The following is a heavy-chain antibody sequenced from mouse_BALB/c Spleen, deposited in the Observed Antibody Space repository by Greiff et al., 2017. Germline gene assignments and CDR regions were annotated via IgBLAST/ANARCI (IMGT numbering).Heavy chain of an antibody. V-gene: IGHV14-3*02. J-gene: IGHJ4*01. CDR2: IDPANGNT. CDR3: ARGNYEYYYAMDY. Sequence: EVQLQQSGAELVKPGASVKLSCTASGFNIKDTYMHWVKQRPEQGLEWIGRIDPANGNTKYDPKFQGKATITADTSSNTAYLQLSSLTSEDTAVYYCARGNYEYYYAMDYWGQGTSVTVSS. CDR1: GFNIKDTY. D-gene: IGHD2-1*01.